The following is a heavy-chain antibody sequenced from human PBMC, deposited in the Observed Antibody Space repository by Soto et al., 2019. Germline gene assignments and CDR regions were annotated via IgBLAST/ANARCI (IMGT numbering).Heavy chain of an antibody. D-gene: IGHD3-22*01. V-gene: IGHV3-53*01. CDR1: GFTVSSNY. CDR2: LYPDGRA. J-gene: IGHJ4*02. CDR3: ARGLGRQYYDNRAYFHPDY. Sequence: GGSLRLSCAASGFTVSSNYLTWVRQAPGKGLKWVSVLYPDGRAYYADSVKGRFTISTDNSKNSVYLQMNTLRAEDTALYYCARGLGRQYYDNRAYFHPDYWGQGTLVTVSS.